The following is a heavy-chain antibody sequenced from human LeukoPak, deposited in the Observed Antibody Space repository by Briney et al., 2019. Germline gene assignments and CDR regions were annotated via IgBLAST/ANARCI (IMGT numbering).Heavy chain of an antibody. CDR1: GFTFSDHH. CDR2: SRDKAHSYTT. J-gene: IGHJ3*02. CDR3: ARPLSYGRGGVFDI. D-gene: IGHD2-8*02. Sequence: GGSLRLSCAASGFTFSDHHMDWVRQAPGKGLEWVGRSRDKAHSYTTEYAASVKGRFTISRDDSKNSLYLQMNSLKTEDTALYYCARPLSYGRGGVFDIWGQGTMVTVSS. V-gene: IGHV3-72*01.